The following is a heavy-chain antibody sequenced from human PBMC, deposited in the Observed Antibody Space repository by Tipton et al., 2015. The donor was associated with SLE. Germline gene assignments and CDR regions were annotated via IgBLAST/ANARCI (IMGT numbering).Heavy chain of an antibody. CDR1: GDSISSFY. J-gene: IGHJ4*02. CDR3: ARGGPYDFWSGFDY. CDR2: IYFSGIT. V-gene: IGHV4-59*01. Sequence: TLSLTCTVSGDSISSFYWSWIRRPPGKGLEWIGYIYFSGITNYNPSLKSRVTISGDTSKNQFSLTLSSMTAADTAVYYCARGGPYDFWSGFDYWGQGTLVTVSS. D-gene: IGHD3-3*01.